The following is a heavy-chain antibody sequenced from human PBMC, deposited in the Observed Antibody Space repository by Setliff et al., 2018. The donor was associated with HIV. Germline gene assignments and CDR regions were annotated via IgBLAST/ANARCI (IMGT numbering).Heavy chain of an antibody. D-gene: IGHD5-12*01. CDR3: ARVPVMATITYWYFDL. Sequence: LRLSCAASGFTFSDYYMSWIRQAPGKGLEWISYISRGGRTKYYADSVKGRFTISRDNARNSLYLQMNSLRAEDTTIYYCARVPVMATITYWYFDLWGRGTLVTVS. V-gene: IGHV3-11*04. CDR1: GFTFSDYY. CDR2: ISRGGRTK. J-gene: IGHJ2*01.